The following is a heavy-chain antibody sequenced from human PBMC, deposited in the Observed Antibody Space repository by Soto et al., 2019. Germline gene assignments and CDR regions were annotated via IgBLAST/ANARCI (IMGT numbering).Heavy chain of an antibody. Sequence: QVQLVQSGAEVKKPGASAKVSCTASGYTLTSYYMHWVRQAPGQGLEWMGVINPTDDSARYAQKFQGRVTLTSDTSTSTVSMELSSLKSEDTAVYYCAKYQKNRYDRTDPNYFFYGMDVGWQGTTVTVSS. CDR3: AKYQKNRYDRTDPNYFFYGMDV. V-gene: IGHV1-46*01. CDR2: INPTDDSA. CDR1: GYTLTSYY. D-gene: IGHD3-22*01. J-gene: IGHJ6*01.